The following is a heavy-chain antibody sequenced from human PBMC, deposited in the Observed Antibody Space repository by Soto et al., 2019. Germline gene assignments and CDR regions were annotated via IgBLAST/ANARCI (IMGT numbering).Heavy chain of an antibody. CDR1: GFTFSSYA. J-gene: IGHJ4*02. D-gene: IGHD2-2*01. V-gene: IGHV3-23*01. Sequence: PGGSLRLSCAASGFTFSSYAMSWVRQAPGKGLKWVSAISGSGGSTYYADSVKGRFTISRDNSKNTLYLQMNSLRAEDTAVYYCTMSHCSSTSCFVVSGYFDYWGQGTLGTVSS. CDR3: TMSHCSSTSCFVVSGYFDY. CDR2: ISGSGGST.